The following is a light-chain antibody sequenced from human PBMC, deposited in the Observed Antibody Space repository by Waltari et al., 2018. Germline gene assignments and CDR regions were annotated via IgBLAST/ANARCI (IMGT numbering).Light chain of an antibody. J-gene: IGKJ2*01. Sequence: EIVLTQSPATLSLSPGEPATLSCRASQSVGTYLAWYQQKPGQAPRLLIYDASNRATGIPARFRGSGSGTDFTLTISNLEAEDFAVYYCQQRSNWTPHTFGQGARLEIK. CDR1: QSVGTY. V-gene: IGKV3-11*01. CDR3: QQRSNWTPHT. CDR2: DAS.